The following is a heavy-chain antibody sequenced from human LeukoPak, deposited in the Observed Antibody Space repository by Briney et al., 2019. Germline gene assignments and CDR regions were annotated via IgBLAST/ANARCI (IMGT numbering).Heavy chain of an antibody. CDR1: GYTFSSYW. V-gene: IGHV5-51*01. D-gene: IGHD3-3*01. CDR3: ARQNDFRLNY. Sequence: GESLKISCTGAGYTFSSYWIGWVRQMPGKGLEWMGIIYPGDSDTRYSLSLQGQATISVDTSIGTAYLQWSSLKASDTAIYYCARQNDFRLNYWGQGTLVTVSS. J-gene: IGHJ4*02. CDR2: IYPGDSDT.